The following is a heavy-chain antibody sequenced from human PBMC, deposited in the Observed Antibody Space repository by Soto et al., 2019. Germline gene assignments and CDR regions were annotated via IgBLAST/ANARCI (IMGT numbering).Heavy chain of an antibody. CDR2: IYYSGST. D-gene: IGHD5-18*01. J-gene: IGHJ6*03. CDR3: ARRGQLWYSLYYYYYMDV. Sequence: SETLSLTCTVSGGSISSSSYYWGWIRQPPGKGLEWIGSIYYSGSTYYNPSLKSRVTISVDTSKNQFSLKLSSVTAADTAVYYCARRGQLWYSLYYYYYMDVWGTGTTVTVSS. CDR1: GGSISSSSYY. V-gene: IGHV4-39*01.